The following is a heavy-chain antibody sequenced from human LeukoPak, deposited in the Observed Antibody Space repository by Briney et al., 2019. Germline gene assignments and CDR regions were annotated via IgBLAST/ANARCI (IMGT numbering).Heavy chain of an antibody. V-gene: IGHV4-31*03. CDR2: IYYSGST. J-gene: IGHJ4*02. CDR1: GVSISSGGYY. D-gene: IGHD2-15*01. Sequence: PSQTPSLTCTVSGVSISSGGYYWSWIRQHPGKGLEWIGYIYYSGSTYYNPSLKSRVTISVDTSKNQFSLKLSFVTAADTAVYYCAWGYCSGGSCKPLDYWGQGTLVTVSS. CDR3: AWGYCSGGSCKPLDY.